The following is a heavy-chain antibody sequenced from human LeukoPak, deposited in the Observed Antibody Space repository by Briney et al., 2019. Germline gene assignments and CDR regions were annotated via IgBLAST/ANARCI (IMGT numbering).Heavy chain of an antibody. V-gene: IGHV3-7*03. CDR2: TKQDGSEK. CDR3: ARQGSTWWDPFDF. J-gene: IGHJ4*02. Sequence: QPGGSQRLSCAASGFTLSNYWMSWVRQAPGKGLEWVANTKQDGSEKYYVDSVKGRFTISRDNAYNSLHLQMSSLRADDTAVYYCARQGSTWWDPFDFWGQGTLVTVSS. CDR1: GFTLSNYW. D-gene: IGHD1-26*01.